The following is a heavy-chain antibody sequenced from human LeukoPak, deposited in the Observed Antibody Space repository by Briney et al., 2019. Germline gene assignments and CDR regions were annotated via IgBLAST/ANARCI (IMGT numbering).Heavy chain of an antibody. J-gene: IGHJ4*02. D-gene: IGHD1-26*01. CDR3: AKDRVVGATPNYYFDY. Sequence: RRSLRLSCAASGFTFSSYSMNWVRQAPGKGLEWVSSISSSSSYIYYADSVKGRFTISRDNAKNSLYLQMNSLRAEDTAVYYCAKDRVVGATPNYYFDYWGQGTLVTVSS. CDR1: GFTFSSYS. CDR2: ISSSSSYI. V-gene: IGHV3-21*01.